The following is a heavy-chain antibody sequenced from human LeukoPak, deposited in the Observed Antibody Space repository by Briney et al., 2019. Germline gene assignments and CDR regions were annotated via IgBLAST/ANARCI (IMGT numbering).Heavy chain of an antibody. Sequence: PGGSRRLSCVASGLPLSSNYMRGARRAPGKGLEGVSVIYSGGSTYYADSVKGRFTISRDNYKNTLYLQMNSLRAEDTAVYYCARVPTTVTTVYFDYWGQGTLVTVSS. D-gene: IGHD4-17*01. CDR2: IYSGGST. CDR3: ARVPTTVTTVYFDY. V-gene: IGHV3-53*01. J-gene: IGHJ4*02. CDR1: GLPLSSNY.